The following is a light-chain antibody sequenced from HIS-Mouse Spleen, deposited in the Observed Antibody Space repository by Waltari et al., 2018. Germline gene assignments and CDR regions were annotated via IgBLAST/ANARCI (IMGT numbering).Light chain of an antibody. V-gene: IGKV2-28*01. CDR2: LGS. CDR1: QSLLHSNGYNC. CDR3: MQALQTWT. J-gene: IGKJ1*01. Sequence: DIVMTQSPLSLPVTPGEPASISCRSSQSLLHSNGYNCLDWYLQKPGQSPQLLIYLGSNRASGVPDRFSGSGSGTDFTLKISRVEAEDVGVYYCMQALQTWTFGQGTKVEIK.